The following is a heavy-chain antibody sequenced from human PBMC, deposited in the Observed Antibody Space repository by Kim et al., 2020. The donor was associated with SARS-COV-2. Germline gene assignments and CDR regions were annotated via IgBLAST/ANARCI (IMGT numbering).Heavy chain of an antibody. V-gene: IGHV4-34*01. Sequence: SQTLSLTCAVYGGSFSGYYWSWIRQPPGKGLEWIGEINHSGSTNYNPSLKSRVTISVDTSKNQFSLKLSSVTAADTAVYYCASATGAVDYWGQGTLVTVS. CDR1: GGSFSGYY. CDR2: INHSGST. CDR3: ASATGAVDY. J-gene: IGHJ4*02. D-gene: IGHD1-26*01.